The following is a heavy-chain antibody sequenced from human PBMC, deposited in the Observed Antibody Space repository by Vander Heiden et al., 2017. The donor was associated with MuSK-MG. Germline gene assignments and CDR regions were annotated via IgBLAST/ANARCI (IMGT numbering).Heavy chain of an antibody. CDR2: ISWNSGNI. CDR3: AKDIRYCSSTSCDSEYYFDY. Sequence: EVQLVESGGGLVQPGRSLRLSCEASGFTFDDYAMHWVRQAPGKGLEWVSGISWNSGNIGYADSVKGRFTIARDNAKNSLYLQMNSLRAEETALYYCAKDIRYCSSTSCDSEYYFDYWGQGTLVTVYS. V-gene: IGHV3-9*01. J-gene: IGHJ4*02. D-gene: IGHD2-2*01. CDR1: GFTFDDYA.